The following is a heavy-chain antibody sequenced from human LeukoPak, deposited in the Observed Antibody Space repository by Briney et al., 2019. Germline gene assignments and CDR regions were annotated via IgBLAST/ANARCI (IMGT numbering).Heavy chain of an antibody. Sequence: ASVKVSCKASGYTFTGYYMHWVRQAPGQGLVWMGRINPNSGGTNYAQKFQGRVTMTRDTSISTAYMELSRLRSDDTVVYYCARVGTDKASYYYYMDVWGKGTTVTVSS. J-gene: IGHJ6*03. V-gene: IGHV1-2*05. CDR1: GYTFTGYY. D-gene: IGHD1-1*01. CDR2: INPNSGGT. CDR3: ARVGTDKASYYYYMDV.